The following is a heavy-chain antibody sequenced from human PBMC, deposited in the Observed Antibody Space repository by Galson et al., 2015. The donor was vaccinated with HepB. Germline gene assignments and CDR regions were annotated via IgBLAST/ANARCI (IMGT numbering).Heavy chain of an antibody. CDR3: ARSRRDGYNWDDAFDI. Sequence: CAISGDSVSSNSAAWNWIRQSPSRGLEWLGRTYYRSKWYNDYAVSVKSRITINPDTSKNQFSLQLNSVTPEDTAVYYCARSRRDGYNWDDAFDIWGQGNPGHRLL. CDR2: TYYRSKWYN. V-gene: IGHV6-1*01. D-gene: IGHD5-24*01. CDR1: GDSVSSNSAA. J-gene: IGHJ3*02.